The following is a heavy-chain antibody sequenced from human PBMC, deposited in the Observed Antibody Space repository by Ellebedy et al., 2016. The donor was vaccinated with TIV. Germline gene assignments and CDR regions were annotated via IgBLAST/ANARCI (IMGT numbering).Heavy chain of an antibody. CDR3: ARGRRFSASFHPMMSTFEV. Sequence: SETLSPTXTVHGGSFLGYYWSWIRQSPGKGLQWIGEINPSGGTTYTTSLKSRLTMSIDTSKRQISLNLNSATAADTAVYYCARGRRFSASFHPMMSTFEVWGQGTTVIVSS. V-gene: IGHV4-34*01. CDR2: INPSGGT. CDR1: GGSFLGYY. J-gene: IGHJ3*01. D-gene: IGHD3-10*01.